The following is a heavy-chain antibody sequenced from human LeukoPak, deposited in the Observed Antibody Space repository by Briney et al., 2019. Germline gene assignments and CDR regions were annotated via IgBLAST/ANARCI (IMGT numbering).Heavy chain of an antibody. J-gene: IGHJ4*02. D-gene: IGHD6-13*01. CDR3: ARVGVVIAAIDY. V-gene: IGHV4-30-2*01. Sequence: SETLSLTCAVSGGSISSGGYSWSWIRQPPGQGLEWIGYIYHSGSTYYNPSLKSRVTISVDRSKNQFSLKLSSVTAADTAVYYCARVGVVIAAIDYWGQGTLVTVSS. CDR1: GGSISSGGYS. CDR2: IYHSGST.